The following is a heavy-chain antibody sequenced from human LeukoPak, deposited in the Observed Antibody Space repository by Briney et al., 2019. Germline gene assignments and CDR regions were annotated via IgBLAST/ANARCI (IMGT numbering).Heavy chain of an antibody. CDR2: IYTSGST. CDR3: ARIHGIEIGFDDY. CDR1: GGSISSGSYY. J-gene: IGHJ4*02. V-gene: IGHV4-61*02. Sequence: SETLSLTCTVSGGSISSGSYYGSWIRQPAGKGLEWIGRIYTSGSTNYNPSLKSRVTISVDTSKNQFSLKLSSVTAADTAVYYCARIHGIEIGFDDYWGPGTPVTVSP. D-gene: IGHD1-26*01.